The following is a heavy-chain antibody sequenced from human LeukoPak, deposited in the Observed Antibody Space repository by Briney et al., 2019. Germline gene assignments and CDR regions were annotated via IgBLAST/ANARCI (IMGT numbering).Heavy chain of an antibody. D-gene: IGHD4-17*01. J-gene: IGHJ4*02. CDR3: ARGDYGGGGFDY. CDR2: MNPNSGNT. V-gene: IGHV1-8*01. CDR1: GCTFTSYD. Sequence: ASVKVSXKASGCTFTSYDINWVRQATGQGLEWMGWMNPNSGNTGYAQKFQGRVTMTRNTSISTAYMELSSLRSEDTAVYYCARGDYGGGGFDYWGQGTLVTVSS.